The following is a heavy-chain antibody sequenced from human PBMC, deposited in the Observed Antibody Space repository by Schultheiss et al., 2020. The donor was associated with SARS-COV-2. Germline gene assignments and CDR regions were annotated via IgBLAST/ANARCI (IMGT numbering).Heavy chain of an antibody. D-gene: IGHD6-19*01. V-gene: IGHV3-30*03. CDR1: RFTVTSNY. CDR3: ARDAKWRVVPGYSMDV. Sequence: GGSLRLSCAASRFTVTSNYMNWVRQAPGKGLEWVAVISYDGSNKYYADSVKGRFTISRDNSKNTLYLQMNSLTTEDTAMYYCARDAKWRVVPGYSMDVWGKGTTVTVSS. CDR2: ISYDGSNK. J-gene: IGHJ6*03.